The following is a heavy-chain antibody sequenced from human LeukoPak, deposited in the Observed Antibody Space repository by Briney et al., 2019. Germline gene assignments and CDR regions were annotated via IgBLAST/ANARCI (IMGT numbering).Heavy chain of an antibody. V-gene: IGHV1-18*01. J-gene: IGHJ2*01. CDR2: ISDYNGNT. D-gene: IGHD6-6*01. CDR3: ARIRLEYSSSAPYWYFDL. Sequence: ASVKVSCKASGYTFTSYGISWVRQAPGQGVEWMGWISDYNGNTNYAQKLQGRVTMTTDTSTSTAYMELRSLRSDDTAVYYCARIRLEYSSSAPYWYFDLWGRGTLVTVSS. CDR1: GYTFTSYG.